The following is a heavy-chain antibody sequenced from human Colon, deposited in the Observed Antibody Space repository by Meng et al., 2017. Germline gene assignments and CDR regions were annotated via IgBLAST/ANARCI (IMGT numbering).Heavy chain of an antibody. J-gene: IGHJ4*02. D-gene: IGHD1-7*01. CDR3: GRDQGRELINH. Sequence: QVQLAEPGPGLVKPSGSLSLPCTVSGDSISSDIWWSWVRQPPGKGLEWIGEVYHRGDTNYNPSLKSRVDISVDKSKNQFYLSLFSVTAADTAVYYCGRDQGRELINHWGQGTLVTVSS. CDR2: VYHRGDT. V-gene: IGHV4-4*02. CDR1: GDSISSDIW.